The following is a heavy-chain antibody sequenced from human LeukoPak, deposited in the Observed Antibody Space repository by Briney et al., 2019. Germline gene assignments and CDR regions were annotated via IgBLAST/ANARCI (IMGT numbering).Heavy chain of an antibody. CDR3: ARGDYDILTGFHRMLDY. D-gene: IGHD3-9*01. V-gene: IGHV1-24*01. CDR2: FGPEDGET. Sequence: GASVKVSCKVSGYTLTELSMHWVRQAPGKGLEWMGGFGPEDGETIYAQKFQGRVTITADESTSTAYMELSSLRSEDTAVYYCARGDYDILTGFHRMLDYWGQGTLVTVSS. CDR1: GYTLTELS. J-gene: IGHJ4*02.